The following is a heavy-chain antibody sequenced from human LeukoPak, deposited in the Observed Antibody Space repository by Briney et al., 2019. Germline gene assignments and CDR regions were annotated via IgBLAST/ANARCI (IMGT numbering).Heavy chain of an antibody. CDR1: GGSISSYY. CDR3: AGDRHSSGWPNWFDP. CDR2: IYYSGST. J-gene: IGHJ5*02. Sequence: SETLSLTCTVSGGSISSYYWSWIRQPPGKGLEWIGYIYYSGSTNYNPSLKSRVTISVDTSKNQFSLKLSSVTAADTAVYYCAGDRHSSGWPNWFDPWGQGTLVTVSS. V-gene: IGHV4-59*01. D-gene: IGHD6-19*01.